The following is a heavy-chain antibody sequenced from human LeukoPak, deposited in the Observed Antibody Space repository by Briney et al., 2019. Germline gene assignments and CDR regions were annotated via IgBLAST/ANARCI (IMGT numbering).Heavy chain of an antibody. V-gene: IGHV4-61*02. D-gene: IGHD3-16*01. CDR3: ATDPGSPGGSPLDK. CDR1: GASITTRSFY. Sequence: SQTLSLTCAVSGASITTRSFYWSWLRQPAGKGLEWIGRIYTSGRIDYNPSLKSRVTISLDTSKNQFSLSLTSVTAADTAVYYCATDPGSPGGSPLDKWSQGTLVTVSS. J-gene: IGHJ4*02. CDR2: IYTSGRI.